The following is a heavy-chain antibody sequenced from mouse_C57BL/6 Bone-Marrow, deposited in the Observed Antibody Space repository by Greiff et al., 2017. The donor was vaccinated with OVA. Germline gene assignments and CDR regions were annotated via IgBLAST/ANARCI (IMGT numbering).Heavy chain of an antibody. CDR2: ISYDGSN. CDR3: ARYGYDGYYYAMDY. D-gene: IGHD2-2*01. CDR1: GYSITSGYY. V-gene: IGHV3-6*01. Sequence: VQLQQSGPGLVKPSQSLSLTCSVTGYSITSGYYWNWIRQFPGNKLEWMGYISYDGSNNYNPSLKNRISITRDTSKNQFFLKLNSVTTEDTATYYCARYGYDGYYYAMDYWGQGTSVTVSS. J-gene: IGHJ4*01.